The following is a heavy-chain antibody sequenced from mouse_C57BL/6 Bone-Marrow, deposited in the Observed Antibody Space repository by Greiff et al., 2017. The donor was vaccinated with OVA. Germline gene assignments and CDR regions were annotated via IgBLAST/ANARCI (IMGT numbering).Heavy chain of an antibody. CDR1: GFTFSDYY. V-gene: IGHV5-16*01. J-gene: IGHJ1*03. CDR2: INYDGSST. CDR3: GVWYFDV. Sequence: DVKLVESEGGLVQPGSSMKLSCTASGFTFSDYYMAWVRQVPEKGLEWVANINYDGSSTYYLDSLKSRFIISRDNAKNILYLQMSSLKSEDTATYYCGVWYFDVWGTGTTVTVSS.